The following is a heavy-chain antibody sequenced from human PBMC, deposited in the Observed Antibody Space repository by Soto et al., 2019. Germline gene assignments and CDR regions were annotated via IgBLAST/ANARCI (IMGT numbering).Heavy chain of an antibody. D-gene: IGHD5-12*01. V-gene: IGHV4-61*02. CDR1: GGSISGSSYY. J-gene: IGHJ5*02. CDR2: IYTSGST. CDR3: ARVLQAAGGWLQLGWFDP. Sequence: SETLSLTCSVSGGSISGSSYYWSWIRQPAGKGLEWIGRIYTSGSTNYNPSLKSRVTMSVDTSKNQFSLKLSSVTAADTAVYYCARVLQAAGGWLQLGWFDPWGQGTLVTVSS.